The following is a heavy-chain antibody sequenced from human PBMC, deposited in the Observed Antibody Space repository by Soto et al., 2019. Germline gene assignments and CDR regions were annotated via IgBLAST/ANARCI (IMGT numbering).Heavy chain of an antibody. CDR2: IYYSGST. CDR1: GGPISSYY. CDR3: ARRYSSAFDI. Sequence: SETLSLTCTVSGGPISSYYWSWIRQPPGKGLEWIGYIYYSGSTNYNPSLKSRVTISVDTSKNQFSLKLSSVTAADTAMYYCARRYSSAFDIWGQGTMVTVSS. D-gene: IGHD6-13*01. V-gene: IGHV4-59*08. J-gene: IGHJ3*02.